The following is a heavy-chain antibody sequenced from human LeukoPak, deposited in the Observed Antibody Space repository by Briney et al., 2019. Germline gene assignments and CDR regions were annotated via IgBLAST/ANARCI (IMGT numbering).Heavy chain of an antibody. CDR3: ATDRWDAFDY. J-gene: IGHJ4*02. V-gene: IGHV1-18*01. Sequence: ASVKVSCKASGYTFTVNGISWMRQAPGQGLEWLGWISANSGDTNYAEQFQGRLTLATDTSTSTAYMELRSLRDDDTAVYYCATDRWDAFDYWGQGTLVTVSS. CDR1: GYTFTVNG. D-gene: IGHD1-26*01. CDR2: ISANSGDT.